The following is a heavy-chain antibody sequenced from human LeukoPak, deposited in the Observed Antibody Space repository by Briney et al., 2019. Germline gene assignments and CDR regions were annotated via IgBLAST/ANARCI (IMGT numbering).Heavy chain of an antibody. CDR1: GGSISSSTYS. Sequence: PSETLSLTCTVSGGSISSSTYSWGWIRQPPGKGLEWIGSIYYSGTTYYNPSLKSRVTISADTSKNQFSLKLSSVTAADTAVYYCAGGRSSVLGYWGQGTLVTVSS. CDR2: IYYSGTT. J-gene: IGHJ4*02. CDR3: AGGRSSVLGY. V-gene: IGHV4-39*01. D-gene: IGHD6-19*01.